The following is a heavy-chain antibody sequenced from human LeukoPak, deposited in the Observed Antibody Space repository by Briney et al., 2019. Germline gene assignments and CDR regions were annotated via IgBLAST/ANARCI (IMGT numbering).Heavy chain of an antibody. V-gene: IGHV1-2*02. J-gene: IGHJ3*02. Sequence: APVKVSCKASGYTFTGYYMHWVRQAPGQGLEWMGWINPNSGGTNYAQKFQGRVTMTRDTSTSTVYMELSSLRSEDTAVYYCATMIVVVKLSKAFDIWGQGTMVTVSS. D-gene: IGHD3-22*01. CDR1: GYTFTGYY. CDR3: ATMIVVVKLSKAFDI. CDR2: INPNSGGT.